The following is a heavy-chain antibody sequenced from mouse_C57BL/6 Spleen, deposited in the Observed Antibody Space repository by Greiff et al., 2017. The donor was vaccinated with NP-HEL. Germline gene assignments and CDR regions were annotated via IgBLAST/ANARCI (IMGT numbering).Heavy chain of an antibody. V-gene: IGHV1-39*01. D-gene: IGHD1-1*01. CDR2: INPNYGTT. CDR1: GYSFTDYN. Sequence: VHVKQSGPELVKPGASVKISCKASGYSFTDYNMNWVKQSNGKSLEWIGVINPNYGTTSYNQKFKGKATLTVDQSSSTAYMQLNSLTSEDSAVYYCARSYPHDYGSSLYAMDYWGQGTSVTVSS. CDR3: ARSYPHDYGSSLYAMDY. J-gene: IGHJ4*01.